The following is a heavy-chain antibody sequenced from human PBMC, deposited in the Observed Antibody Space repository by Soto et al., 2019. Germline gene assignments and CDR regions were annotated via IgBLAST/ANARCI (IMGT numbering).Heavy chain of an antibody. V-gene: IGHV2-5*01. CDR2: IYWNEDK. J-gene: IGHJ4*02. CDR3: AHTWGLPFDY. D-gene: IGHD3-16*01. Sequence: QITLKESGPTLVKPTQTLTLTCTYSGFSLRTTGVGVGWIRQPPGKALEWLGIIYWNEDKRYSPSLTNRFTLTSDISKSQVVLTMTNMDPVDTATYYCAHTWGLPFDYWGQGTLVIVSS. CDR1: GFSLRTTGVG.